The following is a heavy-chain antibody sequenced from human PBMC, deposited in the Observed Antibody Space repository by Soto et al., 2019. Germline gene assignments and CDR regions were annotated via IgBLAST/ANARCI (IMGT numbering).Heavy chain of an antibody. CDR1: SGPDRSHN. CDR2: VYYTGDT. Sequence: QVQLQQSGPRLVKPSETLSLTCTVSSGPDRSHNWGWIRQPPGRGLEWIGYVYYTGDTAYNPSLRSRVSISADTSTNDTSLTLSSVTAAATAVYYCVRQGIDYLHGLVDVWGQGTTVSVSS. CDR3: VRQGIDYLHGLVDV. J-gene: IGHJ6*02. D-gene: IGHD4-17*01. V-gene: IGHV4-59*08.